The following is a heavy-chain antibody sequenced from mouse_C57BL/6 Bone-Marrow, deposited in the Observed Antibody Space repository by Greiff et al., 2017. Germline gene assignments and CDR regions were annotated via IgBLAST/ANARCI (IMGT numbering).Heavy chain of an antibody. CDR3: AESSGPAY. J-gene: IGHJ3*01. V-gene: IGHV1-81*01. CDR2: IYTRRGNT. D-gene: IGHD3-2*02. Sequence: VQLQQPGAALARPGASVKLSCKASGYTFTSYGIRWVKQRTGQGLEWIGEIYTRRGNTYYNEKFKGPATLNVDTSSSTAFMELRSLTSEESAVYFFAESSGPAYWGQGTLVTVAA. CDR1: GYTFTSYG.